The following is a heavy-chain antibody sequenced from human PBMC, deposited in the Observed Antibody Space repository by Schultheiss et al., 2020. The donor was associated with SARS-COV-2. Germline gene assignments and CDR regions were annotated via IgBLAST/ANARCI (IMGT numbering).Heavy chain of an antibody. CDR2: VYPSGST. J-gene: IGHJ6*02. CDR1: GYSISSVYY. Sequence: SQTLSLTCAVSGYSISSVYYWTWVRQPAGKGLEWIGRVYPSGSTNYNPSLKSRVTMSTDMSKNQFSLKLSSVTAADTAVYYCARRPHYYYYGMDVWGQGTTVTVSS. V-gene: IGHV4-61*02. CDR3: ARRPHYYYYGMDV.